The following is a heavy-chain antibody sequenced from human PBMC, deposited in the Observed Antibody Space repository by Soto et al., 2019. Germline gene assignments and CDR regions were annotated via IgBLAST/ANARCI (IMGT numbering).Heavy chain of an antibody. CDR1: GYSFTSYW. Sequence: PGESLKISCKGSGYSFTSYWIGWVRQMPGKGLEWMGIIYPGDSDTRYSPSFQGQVTISADKSISTAYLQWSSLKASDTAMYYCARCGRYSSSPKSYYYYYGMDVWGQGTTVTVSS. CDR2: IYPGDSDT. D-gene: IGHD6-6*01. CDR3: ARCGRYSSSPKSYYYYYGMDV. V-gene: IGHV5-51*01. J-gene: IGHJ6*02.